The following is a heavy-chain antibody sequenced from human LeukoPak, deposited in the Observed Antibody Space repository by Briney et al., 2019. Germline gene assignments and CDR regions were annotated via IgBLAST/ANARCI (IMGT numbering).Heavy chain of an antibody. Sequence: GGSLRLSCAASGFTFSSYGMHWVRQAPGKVLEWVAFIRYDGSNKYYADSVKGRFTISRDNSKNTLYLQMNSLRAEDTAVYYCAKGHAYYYDSSGYPDAFDIWGQGTMVTVSS. D-gene: IGHD3-22*01. CDR3: AKGHAYYYDSSGYPDAFDI. J-gene: IGHJ3*02. CDR2: IRYDGSNK. CDR1: GFTFSSYG. V-gene: IGHV3-30*02.